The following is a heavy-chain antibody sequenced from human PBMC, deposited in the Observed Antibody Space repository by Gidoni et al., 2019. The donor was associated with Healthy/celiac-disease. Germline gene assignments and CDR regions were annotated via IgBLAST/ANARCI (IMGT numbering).Heavy chain of an antibody. J-gene: IGHJ3*02. CDR3: ARDMWGPTYGLDAFDI. Sequence: QVQLQESGPGLVKPSQTLSLTCTVSGGSISSGDYYWSWIRQPPGKGLEWIGYIYYSGSTYYNPSLKSRVTISVDTSKNQFSLKLSSVTAADTAVYYCARDMWGPTYGLDAFDIWGQGTMVTVSS. D-gene: IGHD4-17*01. CDR1: GGSISSGDYY. CDR2: IYYSGST. V-gene: IGHV4-30-4*01.